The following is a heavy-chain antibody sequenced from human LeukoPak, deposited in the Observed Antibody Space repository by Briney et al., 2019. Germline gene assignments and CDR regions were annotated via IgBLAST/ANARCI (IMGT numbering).Heavy chain of an antibody. J-gene: IGHJ3*01. CDR1: GYTFTNYA. V-gene: IGHV1-18*01. D-gene: IGHD3-16*01. CDR2: IGTYNGSP. Sequence: ASVKVSCKASGYTFTNYAISWVRQAPGQGLEWMGWIGTYNGSPDYTQSLQGRVTMTTDTSTSTAYMELRSLKSDDTAVYYCAREDPGGAFDVWGRGTVVIVSS. CDR3: AREDPGGAFDV.